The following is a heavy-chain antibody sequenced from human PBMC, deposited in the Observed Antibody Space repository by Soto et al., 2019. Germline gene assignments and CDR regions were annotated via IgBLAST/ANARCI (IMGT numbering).Heavy chain of an antibody. CDR3: ASHSQDYGDYYGMDV. Sequence: PGESLKISCKGSGYSFTSYCIGWVRQMPGKGLEWMGIIYPGDSDTRYSPSFQGQVTISADKSISTAYLQWSSLKASDTAMYYCASHSQDYGDYYGMDVWGQGTTVTVS. J-gene: IGHJ6*02. CDR1: GYSFTSYC. D-gene: IGHD4-17*01. CDR2: IYPGDSDT. V-gene: IGHV5-51*01.